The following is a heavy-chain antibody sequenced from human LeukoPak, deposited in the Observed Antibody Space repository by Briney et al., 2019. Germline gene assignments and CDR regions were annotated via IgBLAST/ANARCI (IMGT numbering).Heavy chain of an antibody. J-gene: IGHJ4*02. CDR2: IYSGGST. CDR1: GFTVSSNY. CDR3: AKIPSSWYYFDQ. V-gene: IGHV3-53*01. D-gene: IGHD6-13*01. Sequence: RSGGSLRLSCAASGFTVSSNYMSWVRQAPGKGLEWVSVIYSGGSTYYADSVKGRFTISRDNSKNTLYLQMNSLRAEDTAVYYCAKIPSSWYYFDQWGQGTLVTVSS.